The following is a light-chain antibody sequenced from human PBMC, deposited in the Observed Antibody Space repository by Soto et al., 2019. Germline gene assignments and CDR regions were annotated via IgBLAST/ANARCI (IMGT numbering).Light chain of an antibody. CDR3: GSYSVNNDLV. CDR1: STDVGNFDY. Sequence: QSALTQPPSASGSPGQSITISCTGTSTDVGNFDYVSWYQHHPGYAPKLILFDVSHRPSGVPLRFSGSKSGNTASLTVSGLQPEDEADYYCGSYSVNNDLVFGGGTKLTVL. V-gene: IGLV2-8*01. J-gene: IGLJ3*02. CDR2: DVS.